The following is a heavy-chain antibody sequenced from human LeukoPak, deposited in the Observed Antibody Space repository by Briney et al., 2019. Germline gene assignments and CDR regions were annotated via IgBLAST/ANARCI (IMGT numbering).Heavy chain of an antibody. CDR1: GFTFSNYW. J-gene: IGHJ6*02. D-gene: IGHD2-21*02. V-gene: IGHV3-74*01. Sequence: GGSRRLSCAASGFTFSNYWMHWVRQAPGEALMWVSRIKSDGSSTTYADSVKGRFTISRDNAKNTLYLQMNSLRAEDTAVYYCSRDSLSSCGGDCYSGLDVWGQGTTVTVSS. CDR2: IKSDGSST. CDR3: SRDSLSSCGGDCYSGLDV.